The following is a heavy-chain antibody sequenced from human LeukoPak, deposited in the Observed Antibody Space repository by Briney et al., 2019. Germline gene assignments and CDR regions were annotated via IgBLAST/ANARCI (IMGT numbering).Heavy chain of an antibody. J-gene: IGHJ4*02. V-gene: IGHV3-66*01. Sequence: PGGSLRLSCAASGFTFSSYAMSWVRQAPGKGLEWVSVIYSGGSTYYADSVQGRFTISRDDSKNTLYLQMNSLRAEDTAMYYCARDGYSSGWLLIDYWGQGTLVTVSS. CDR3: ARDGYSSGWLLIDY. CDR1: GFTFSSYA. D-gene: IGHD6-19*01. CDR2: IYSGGST.